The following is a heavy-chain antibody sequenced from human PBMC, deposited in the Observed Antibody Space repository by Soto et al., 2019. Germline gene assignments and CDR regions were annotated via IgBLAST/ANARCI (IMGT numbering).Heavy chain of an antibody. V-gene: IGHV4-34*01. J-gene: IGHJ4*02. CDR1: GGSFSGYY. CDR3: ARRPHVKVGGSSDDY. CDR2: INNSGST. Sequence: QVQLQPWGAGLLKPSETLSLTCAVYGGSFSGYYWSWIRQPPGKGPEWIGEINNSGSTNYNPSLNSRVTKSVDTSKNQFSQKLSSVTAADTAVHYCARRPHVKVGGSSDDYWGQGTLVTVSS. D-gene: IGHD2-15*01.